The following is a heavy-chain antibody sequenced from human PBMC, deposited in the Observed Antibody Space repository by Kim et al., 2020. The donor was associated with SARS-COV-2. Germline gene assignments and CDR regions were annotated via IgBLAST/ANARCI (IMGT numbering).Heavy chain of an antibody. Sequence: WYSDYSPSVKGRITISPDTSKNHFSLQLNSVSPEDTAVYYCARGYAFDIWGPGTLVTVSS. V-gene: IGHV6-1*01. CDR3: ARGYAFDI. J-gene: IGHJ3*02. CDR2: WYS.